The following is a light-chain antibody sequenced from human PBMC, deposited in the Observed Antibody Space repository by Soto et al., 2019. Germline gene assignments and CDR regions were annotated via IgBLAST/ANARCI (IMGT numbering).Light chain of an antibody. V-gene: IGKV3-11*01. J-gene: IGKJ4*01. CDR2: DAS. CDR3: QQRSNWPRGT. Sequence: IVMTQSPATLSVSPGERATLSCRASQSVSSSYLAWYQQKPGQAPRLLIYDASNRATGIPARFSGRGSGTDFTLTISSLEPEDFAVYYCQQRSNWPRGTFGGGTKVDIK. CDR1: QSVSSSY.